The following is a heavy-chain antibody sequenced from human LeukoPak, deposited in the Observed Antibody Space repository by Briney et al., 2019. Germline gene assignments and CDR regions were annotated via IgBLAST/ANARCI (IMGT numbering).Heavy chain of an antibody. D-gene: IGHD3-3*01. CDR3: ARGNRDDFWSGYYGFDY. CDR2: IYYSGST. Sequence: SETLSLTCTVSGGSISSYYWSWIRQPPGKGLEWIGYIYYSGSTNYNPSLKSRVTISVDTSKNQFSLKLSSVTAADTAVYYCARGNRDDFWSGYYGFDYWGQGTLVTVSS. J-gene: IGHJ4*02. CDR1: GGSISSYY. V-gene: IGHV4-59*01.